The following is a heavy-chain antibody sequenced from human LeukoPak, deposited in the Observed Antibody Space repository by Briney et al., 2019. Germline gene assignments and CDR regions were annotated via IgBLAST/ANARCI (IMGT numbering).Heavy chain of an antibody. V-gene: IGHV4-4*07. J-gene: IGHJ4*02. CDR3: ARTLKTGLTPS. CDR2: IHTSGST. D-gene: IGHD1-14*01. Sequence: SETLSLTCTVSGGSISSYYWSWIRQPAGKGLEWIGRIHTSGSTNYNPSLRSRVTMSVDTSKNQFSLKLSSVTAADTAVYYCARTLKTGLTPSWGQGTLVTVSS. CDR1: GGSISSYY.